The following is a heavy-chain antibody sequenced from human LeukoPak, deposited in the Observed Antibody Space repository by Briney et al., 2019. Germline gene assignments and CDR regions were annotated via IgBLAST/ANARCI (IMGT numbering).Heavy chain of an antibody. J-gene: IGHJ6*02. Sequence: SETLSLTCTVSGGSVNSGSYFWSWFRQPPGRGLEWIGYIQNSATANYNPSLESRVTIFVDSSKDQFSLRVTSVTAADTAVYYCATDYSNFYGMDVWGQGTTVTVSS. D-gene: IGHD4-11*01. CDR3: ATDYSNFYGMDV. CDR2: IQNSATA. V-gene: IGHV4-61*01. CDR1: GGSVNSGSYF.